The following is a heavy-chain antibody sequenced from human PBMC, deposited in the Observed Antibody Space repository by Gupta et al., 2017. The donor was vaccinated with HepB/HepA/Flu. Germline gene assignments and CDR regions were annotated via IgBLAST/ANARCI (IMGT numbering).Heavy chain of an antibody. V-gene: IGHV4-31*02. CDR2: IHYTGSA. CDR3: AREVDVTTTTDAFDI. J-gene: IGHJ3*02. Sequence: TGSGGSIRSNNYFWSWIRQLPGKGLEWIGYIHYTGSAYYNPSRKSRLTISVDTSKNQFSLKLNSVTAADTALYYCAREVDVTTTTDAFDICGQGTMVPVSS. CDR1: GGSIRSNNYF. D-gene: IGHD1-1*01.